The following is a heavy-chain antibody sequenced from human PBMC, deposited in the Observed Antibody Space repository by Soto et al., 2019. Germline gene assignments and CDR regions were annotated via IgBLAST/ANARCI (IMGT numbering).Heavy chain of an antibody. V-gene: IGHV1-46*01. Sequence: QVQLVQSGAEVKKPGASVKVSCKASGYTFTSCYMHWVRQAPGQGLEWMGIINPSGGSTSYAQKFQGRVTMTRDTSTSTVYMELSSLRSEDTAVYYCARAMDYGDYDDAFDIWGQGTMVTVSS. CDR1: GYTFTSCY. J-gene: IGHJ3*02. D-gene: IGHD4-17*01. CDR3: ARAMDYGDYDDAFDI. CDR2: INPSGGST.